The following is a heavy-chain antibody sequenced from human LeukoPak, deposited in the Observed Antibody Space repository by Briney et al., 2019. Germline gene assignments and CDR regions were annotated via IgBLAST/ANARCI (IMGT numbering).Heavy chain of an antibody. D-gene: IGHD6-25*01. CDR3: AKGSAAGRPYYFDY. J-gene: IGHJ4*02. CDR2: IDSTGAYT. V-gene: IGHV3-23*01. Sequence: GGSLRLSCAASGFIFSNYAMSWVRQAPGKGLEWVSAIDSTGAYTWYADSVKGRFTISKDSSKTILYLQMNGLRAEDAAVYFCAKGSAAGRPYYFDYWGQGTLVTVSS. CDR1: GFIFSNYA.